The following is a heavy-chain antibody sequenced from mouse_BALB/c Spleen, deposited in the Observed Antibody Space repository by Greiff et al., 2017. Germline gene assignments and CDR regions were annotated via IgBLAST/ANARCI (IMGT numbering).Heavy chain of an antibody. D-gene: IGHD1-1*01. CDR1: GYTFTSYW. CDR3: ARGGYGSSYGY. J-gene: IGHJ3*01. V-gene: IGHV1-7*01. Sequence: QVHVKQSGAELAKPGASVKMSCKASGYTFTSYWMHWVKQRPGQGLEWIGYINPSTGYTEYNQKFKDKATLTADKSSSTAYMQLSSLTSEDSAVYYCARGGYGSSYGYWGQGTLVTVSA. CDR2: INPSTGYT.